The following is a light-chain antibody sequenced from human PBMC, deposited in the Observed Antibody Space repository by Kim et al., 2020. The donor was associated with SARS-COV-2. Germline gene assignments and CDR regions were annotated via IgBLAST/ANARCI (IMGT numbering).Light chain of an antibody. V-gene: IGLV2-18*02. CDR2: ELS. CDR3: SSYTTSNTYV. Sequence: GQSVTIYCAGTSSDVNTYYRVSWYQQPPGAAPKLIIYELSNRASGVPDRFSGSKSGDTASLTISGLQAEDEADYYCSSYTTSNTYVFGTGTKVTVL. CDR1: SSDVNTYYR. J-gene: IGLJ1*01.